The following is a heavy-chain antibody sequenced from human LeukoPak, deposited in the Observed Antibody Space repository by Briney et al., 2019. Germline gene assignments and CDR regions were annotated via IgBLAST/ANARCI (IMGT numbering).Heavy chain of an antibody. CDR2: LCCGGCDM. Sequence: GGPLRLFCAASGFPFSSYSMNWVRQAPGKGLEWVSYLCCGGCDMLYAVSVKGRITISRDNPKNTLYLQMNSLRAEDTAVYYCARDDGGYFDYWGQGTLVTVSS. V-gene: IGHV3-21*05. D-gene: IGHD3-16*01. J-gene: IGHJ4*02. CDR1: GFPFSSYS. CDR3: ARDDGGYFDY.